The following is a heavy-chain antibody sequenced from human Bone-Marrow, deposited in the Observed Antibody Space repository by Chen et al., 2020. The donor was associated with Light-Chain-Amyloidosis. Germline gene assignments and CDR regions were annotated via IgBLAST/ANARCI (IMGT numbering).Heavy chain of an antibody. CDR1: GGSFSGYY. J-gene: IGHJ4*02. CDR3: ARGRKQWLVQLLFDY. V-gene: IGHV4-34*01. CDR2: INHSGST. Sequence: QVQLQQWGAGLLKPSETLSLTCAVYGGSFSGYYWSWIRQPPGKGLEWIGEINHSGSTNYNPSLKSRVTISVDTSKNQFSLKLSSVTAADTAVYYCARGRKQWLVQLLFDYWGQGTLVTVSS. D-gene: IGHD6-19*01.